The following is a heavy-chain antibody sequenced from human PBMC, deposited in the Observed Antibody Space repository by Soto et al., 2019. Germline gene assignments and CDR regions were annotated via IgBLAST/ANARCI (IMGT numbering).Heavy chain of an antibody. CDR3: ARGVSGWSPFDV. D-gene: IGHD6-19*01. CDR1: GYTFTDYY. CDR2: INPKSGVT. Sequence: QVQLVQSGAELKKPGASVKVSCKASGYTFTDYYVHWLRQAPGQGLEWMGWINPKSGVTHYAQKFQGWVTLTRDTSVSTAYMEFNRLKSDDTAVFFCARGVSGWSPFDVWGQGPLVTVSS. V-gene: IGHV1-2*04. J-gene: IGHJ4*02.